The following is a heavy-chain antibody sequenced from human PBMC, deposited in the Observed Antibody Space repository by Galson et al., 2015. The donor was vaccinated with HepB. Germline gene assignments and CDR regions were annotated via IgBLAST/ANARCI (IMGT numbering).Heavy chain of an antibody. D-gene: IGHD5-24*01. Sequence: SVKVSCKASGYTFTSYGISWVRQAPGQGLEWMGWISAYNGNTNYAQKLQGRVTMTTDTSTSTAYMELRSLRSDDTAVYYCACDSRDRDSYQTGFDYWGQGTLVDASS. CDR2: ISAYNGNT. J-gene: IGHJ4*02. CDR3: ACDSRDRDSYQTGFDY. CDR1: GYTFTSYG. V-gene: IGHV1-18*01.